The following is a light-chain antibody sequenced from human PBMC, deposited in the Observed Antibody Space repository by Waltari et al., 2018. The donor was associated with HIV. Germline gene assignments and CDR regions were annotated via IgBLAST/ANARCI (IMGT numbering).Light chain of an antibody. Sequence: QSALTQPASVPVSPGQSITISCPGSNSDVGGYNYVSWYQQHPGKAPKLLLFEVTHRPSGISSRFSGSKSGNTATMTISGLQAEDEADYYCSSYTTTSTILFGGGTKVTVL. CDR3: SSYTTTSTIL. J-gene: IGLJ2*01. CDR2: EVT. V-gene: IGLV2-14*01. CDR1: NSDVGGYNY.